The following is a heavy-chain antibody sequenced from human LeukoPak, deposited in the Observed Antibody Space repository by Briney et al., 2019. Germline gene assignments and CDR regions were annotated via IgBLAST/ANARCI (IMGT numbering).Heavy chain of an antibody. CDR3: ARGRYYYDSSDPAYFDY. D-gene: IGHD3-22*01. J-gene: IGHJ4*02. CDR1: GGSISSYY. Sequence: SETLSLTCTVSGGSISSYYWSWIRQPPGKGLEWIGYIYYSGSTNYNPSLKSRVTISVDTSKDQFSLKLSSVTAADTAVYYCARGRYYYDSSDPAYFDYWGQGTLVTVSS. CDR2: IYYSGST. V-gene: IGHV4-59*12.